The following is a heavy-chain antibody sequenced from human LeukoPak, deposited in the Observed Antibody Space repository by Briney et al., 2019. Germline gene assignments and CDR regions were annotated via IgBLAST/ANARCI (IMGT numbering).Heavy chain of an antibody. CDR3: ARALFGNYYDSCGS. CDR1: GYTFTGYF. Sequence: GASVNASCKTSGYTFTGYFIHWVRQAPGHGLEWMGMINPSGGSTSYGQMFQGRVTMTRDRSTSTVYMDLSGLRSEDTAVYYCARALFGNYYDSCGSWGQGTLVTVSS. CDR2: INPSGGST. V-gene: IGHV1-46*01. J-gene: IGHJ5*02. D-gene: IGHD3-22*01.